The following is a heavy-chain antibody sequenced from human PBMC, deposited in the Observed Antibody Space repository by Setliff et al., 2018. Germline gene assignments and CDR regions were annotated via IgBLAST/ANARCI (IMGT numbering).Heavy chain of an antibody. CDR3: ARASRFGTIVYRGYYYMDV. D-gene: IGHD3-10*01. CDR2: INTNTGNP. J-gene: IGHJ6*03. CDR1: GYTFTTYA. V-gene: IGHV7-4-1*02. Sequence: ASVKVSCKASGYTFTTYAISWMRQAPGQGLEWMGWINTNTGNPSYAQGFTGRFVFSLDTSVSTAYLQISSLKAEDIAVYYRARASRFGTIVYRGYYYMDVWGKGTTVTVSS.